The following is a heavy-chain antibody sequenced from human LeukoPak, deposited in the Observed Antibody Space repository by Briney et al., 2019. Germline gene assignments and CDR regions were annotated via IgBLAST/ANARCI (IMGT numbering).Heavy chain of an antibody. CDR2: IYYSGSS. Sequence: MSSETLSLTCTVSGDSISSYYWSWIRQPPGKGLEWIGYIYYSGSSNYNPSLKSRVTISVDTSKNQVSLKLSSVTAADTAVYYCARAKKAVAGFFDYWGQGPLVTVSS. CDR3: ARAKKAVAGFFDY. CDR1: GDSISSYY. D-gene: IGHD6-19*01. V-gene: IGHV4-59*01. J-gene: IGHJ4*02.